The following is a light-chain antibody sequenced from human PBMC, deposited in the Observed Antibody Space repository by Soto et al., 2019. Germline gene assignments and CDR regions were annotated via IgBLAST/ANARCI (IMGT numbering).Light chain of an antibody. V-gene: IGKV3-20*01. CDR1: QNIRGNE. CDR2: RGS. J-gene: IGKJ1*01. Sequence: EVVLTQSPGTLSLSPGERATLSCRASQNIRGNELAWYQQKPGQAPRLLIYRGSSRATGIPDRFSGRWSGTDFTLTISRLEPEDVAVYYCQDYGTSAPWTFGQGTKVEIK. CDR3: QDYGTSAPWT.